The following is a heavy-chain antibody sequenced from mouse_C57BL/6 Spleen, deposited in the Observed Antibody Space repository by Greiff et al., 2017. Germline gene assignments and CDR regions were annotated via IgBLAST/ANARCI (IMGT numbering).Heavy chain of an antibody. D-gene: IGHD1-3*01. CDR3: ALYGSSFAY. V-gene: IGHV1-26*01. Sequence: EVQLQQSGPELVKPGASVKISCKASGYTFTDYYMNWVKQSHGKSLEWIGDINPNNGGTSYNQKFKGKATLTVDKSSSTAYMELRSLTSEDSAVYYCALYGSSFAYWGQGTMVTVSA. CDR1: GYTFTDYY. J-gene: IGHJ3*01. CDR2: INPNNGGT.